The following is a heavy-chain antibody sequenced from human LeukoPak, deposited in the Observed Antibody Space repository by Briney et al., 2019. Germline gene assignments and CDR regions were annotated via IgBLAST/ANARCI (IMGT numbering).Heavy chain of an antibody. CDR2: ITASGGST. CDR3: ATRIQFRFDQ. J-gene: IGHJ4*02. Sequence: GGSLRPSCAASGFTFSNYAMSWVRQAPGKGLEWVSSITASGGSTFYADSIKGRFTVSRDNSKNTLYLQMSSLRAEDTAVYYCATRIQFRFDQWGQGTLVTVSS. CDR1: GFTFSNYA. D-gene: IGHD5-18*01. V-gene: IGHV3-23*01.